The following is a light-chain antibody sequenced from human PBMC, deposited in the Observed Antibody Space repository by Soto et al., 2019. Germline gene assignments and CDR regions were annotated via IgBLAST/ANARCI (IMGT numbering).Light chain of an antibody. J-gene: IGKJ1*01. CDR2: DAS. CDR1: QSVRRSY. V-gene: IGKV3-20*01. CDR3: EHFGSSRT. Sequence: EIVLTQSPGTLSLSPGGRSNLSCRASQSVRRSYLAWYKHKPGQAPRLLIYDASNRATGVPDRLSGSGSGTDFTLAISRMEPEDFAVYYCEHFGSSRTFGQGTKVDIK.